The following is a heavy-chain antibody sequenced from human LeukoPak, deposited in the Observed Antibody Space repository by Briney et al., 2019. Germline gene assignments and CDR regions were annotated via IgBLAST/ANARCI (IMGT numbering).Heavy chain of an antibody. J-gene: IGHJ4*02. Sequence: PGGSLRLSCAASGFTVRSNYMSWVRQAPGKGLEWVSVIYSGGSTYYADSVKGRFTISRDNSKNTLYMQMNSLRAEDTAVYYCAKSYDSSTYYYYFDYWGQGTLVTVSS. CDR3: AKSYDSSTYYYYFDY. CDR2: IYSGGST. D-gene: IGHD3-22*01. CDR1: GFTVRSNY. V-gene: IGHV3-66*01.